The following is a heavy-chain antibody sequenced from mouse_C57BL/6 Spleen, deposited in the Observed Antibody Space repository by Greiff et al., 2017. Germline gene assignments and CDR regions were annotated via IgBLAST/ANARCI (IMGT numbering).Heavy chain of an antibody. J-gene: IGHJ1*03. D-gene: IGHD1-1*01. CDR2: IDPETGGT. CDR1: GYTFTDYE. V-gene: IGHV1-15*01. CDR3: TRWYYGSSWYFDV. Sequence: QVQLKESGAELVRPGASVTLSCKASGYTFTDYEMHWVKQTPVHGLEWIGAIDPETGGTAYNQKFKGKAILTADKSSSTAYMELRSLTSEDSAVYYCTRWYYGSSWYFDVWGTGTTVTVSS.